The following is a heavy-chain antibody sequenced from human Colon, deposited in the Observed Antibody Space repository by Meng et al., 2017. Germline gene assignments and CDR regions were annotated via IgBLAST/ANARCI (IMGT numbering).Heavy chain of an antibody. CDR1: GGSISSGGFY. D-gene: IGHD4-17*01. CDR3: ARTNYGDYNWFDP. V-gene: IGHV4-31*02. J-gene: IGHJ5*02. Sequence: HEPGPGQVKPSMTRARQWPVSGGSISSGGFYGSWIRQHPGKGLEWIGDIYYSGSTYYHPSLRSRVAISIDTSKNQFSLKLTSVTAADTAVYFCARTNYGDYNWFDPWGQGTLVTVSS. CDR2: IYYSGST.